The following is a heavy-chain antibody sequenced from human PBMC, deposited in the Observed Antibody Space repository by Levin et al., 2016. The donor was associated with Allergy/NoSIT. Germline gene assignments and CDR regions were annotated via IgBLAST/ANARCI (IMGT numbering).Heavy chain of an antibody. V-gene: IGHV3-23*01. CDR3: VKNAGWLTVH. Sequence: GGSLRLSCAASGFSFSNSGMSWVRQAPGKGLEWVSGISDSGDRTYYADSVKGRSTISRDNSKNTLYLQMNSLRVEDTAIYYCVKNAGWLTVHWGQGTLVTVSS. CDR2: ISDSGDRT. D-gene: IGHD6-19*01. J-gene: IGHJ4*02. CDR1: GFSFSNSG.